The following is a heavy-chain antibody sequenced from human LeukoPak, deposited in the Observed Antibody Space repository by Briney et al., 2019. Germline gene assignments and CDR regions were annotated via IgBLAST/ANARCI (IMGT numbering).Heavy chain of an antibody. CDR2: RNPNSGNT. V-gene: IGHV1-8*01. CDR1: GYTFTSYD. D-gene: IGHD6-13*01. J-gene: IGHJ5*02. Sequence: ASVRVSCKASGYTFTSYDINWVRQATGQGLEWMGWRNPNSGNTGYAQKFQGRVTMTRNTSISTAYMELSSLRSEDTAVYYCARAVTSIVGSSNWYKFDRWGQGTLVTVSS. CDR3: ARAVTSIVGSSNWYKFDR.